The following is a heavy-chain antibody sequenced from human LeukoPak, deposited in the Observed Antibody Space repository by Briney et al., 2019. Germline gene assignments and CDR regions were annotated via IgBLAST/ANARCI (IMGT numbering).Heavy chain of an antibody. CDR1: GYTFTGYY. V-gene: IGHV1-2*06. D-gene: IGHD3-22*01. CDR3: ARGPRGYYDSSGYGY. J-gene: IGHJ4*02. CDR2: INPNSGGT. Sequence: ASVKVSCKASGYTFTGYYMHWVRQAPGQGLEWMGRINPNSGGTNYAQKFQGRVTMTRDTSMSTDYMELSRLRCDDTAVYYCARGPRGYYDSSGYGYWGQGTLVTVSS.